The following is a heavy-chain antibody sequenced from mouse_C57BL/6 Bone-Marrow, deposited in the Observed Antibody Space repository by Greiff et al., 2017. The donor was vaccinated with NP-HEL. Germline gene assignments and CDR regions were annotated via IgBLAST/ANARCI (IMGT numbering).Heavy chain of an antibody. CDR1: GYSITSGYY. CDR3: ARRGYYD. CDR2: KSYDGSN. Sequence: EVQRVESGPGLVKPSQSLSLTCSVTGYSITSGYYWNWIRQFPGNKLEWMGYKSYDGSNNYNPSLKNRISITRDTSKNQFFLKLNSVTTEDTATYYCARRGYYDWGQGTSVTVSS. V-gene: IGHV3-6*01. D-gene: IGHD1-1*01. J-gene: IGHJ4*01.